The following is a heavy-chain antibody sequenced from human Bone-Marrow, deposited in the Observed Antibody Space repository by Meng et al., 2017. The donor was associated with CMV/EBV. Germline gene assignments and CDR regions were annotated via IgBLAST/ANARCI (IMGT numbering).Heavy chain of an antibody. D-gene: IGHD2-2*01. J-gene: IGHJ4*02. CDR2: IYSGGNT. V-gene: IGHV3-53*01. CDR1: GFTVSTTY. CDR3: AKDKNRYCSSPPHV. Sequence: GESLKISCAASGFTVSTTYMSWVRQAPGKGLEWVSVIYSGGNTNYADSVKGRFTISRDNSKNTLYLQMNSLRAEDTAVYYCAKDKNRYCSSPPHVWGQGTLVTVSS.